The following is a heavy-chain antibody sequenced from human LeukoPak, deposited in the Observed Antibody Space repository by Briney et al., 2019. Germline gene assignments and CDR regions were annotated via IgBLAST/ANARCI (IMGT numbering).Heavy chain of an antibody. CDR2: ISGSGGST. J-gene: IGHJ4*02. Sequence: GGSLRLSCAASGFTFSSYGMSWVRQAPGKGLEWVSAISGSGGSTYYADSVKGRFTISRDNSKNTLYLQMNSLRAEDTAVYYCAKAPLYYYDSSGYYYGPFAYWGQGTLVTVSS. V-gene: IGHV3-23*01. CDR1: GFTFSSYG. CDR3: AKAPLYYYDSSGYYYGPFAY. D-gene: IGHD3-22*01.